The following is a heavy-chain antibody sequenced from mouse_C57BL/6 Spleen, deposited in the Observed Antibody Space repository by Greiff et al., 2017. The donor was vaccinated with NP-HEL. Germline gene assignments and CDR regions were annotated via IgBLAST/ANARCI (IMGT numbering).Heavy chain of an antibody. CDR3: ARRYDYDWYFDV. CDR2: IYPRSGNT. V-gene: IGHV1-81*01. CDR1: GYTFTSYG. D-gene: IGHD2-4*01. Sequence: VQLQQSGAELARPGASVKLSCKASGYTFTSYGISWVKQRTGQGLEWIGEIYPRSGNTYYNEKFKGKATLTADKSSSTAYMELRSLTSEDSAVYFCARRYDYDWYFDVWGTGTTVTVSS. J-gene: IGHJ1*03.